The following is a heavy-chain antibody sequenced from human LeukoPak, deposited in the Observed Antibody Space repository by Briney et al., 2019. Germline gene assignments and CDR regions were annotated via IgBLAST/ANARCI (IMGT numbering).Heavy chain of an antibody. CDR3: ARGALGYGADLFDI. D-gene: IGHD4-17*01. V-gene: IGHV1-2*02. CDR2: INPNTGGR. J-gene: IGHJ3*02. CDR1: GYTFTDYY. Sequence: GASVKVSCKTSGYTFTDYYFHWVRQAPGQGLGWMGWINPNTGGRGYAQKFQGRVTMTRDTSISAAYMELSSLRSDDTAVHYCARGALGYGADLFDIWGQGTMVTVSS.